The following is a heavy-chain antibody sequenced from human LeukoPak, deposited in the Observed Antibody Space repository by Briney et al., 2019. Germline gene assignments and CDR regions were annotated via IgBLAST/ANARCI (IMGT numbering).Heavy chain of an antibody. J-gene: IGHJ3*02. CDR1: GYTFTGYY. CDR2: INPNSGGT. CDR3: ARTLSLAHYYDSSGYYYVVSDDAFGI. Sequence: ASVKVSCKASGYTFTGYYMHWVRQAPGQGLEWMGWINPNSGGTNYAQKFQGRVTMTRDTSISTAYMELSRLRSDDTAVYYCARTLSLAHYYDSSGYYYVVSDDAFGIWGQGTMVTVSS. D-gene: IGHD3-22*01. V-gene: IGHV1-2*02.